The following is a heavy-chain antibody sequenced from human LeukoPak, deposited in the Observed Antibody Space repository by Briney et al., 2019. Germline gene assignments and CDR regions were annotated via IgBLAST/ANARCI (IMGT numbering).Heavy chain of an antibody. J-gene: IGHJ4*02. D-gene: IGHD2-8*01. CDR2: INPNSGGT. Sequence: ASVKVSCKASGYTFTGYYMHWVRQAPGQGLEWMGWINPNSGGTNYAQKFQGRVTMTRDTSISTAYMELSRLRSDDTAVYYCARGPFSGVHAIDFNDYWGQGTLVTVSS. V-gene: IGHV1-2*02. CDR1: GYTFTGYY. CDR3: ARGPFSGVHAIDFNDY.